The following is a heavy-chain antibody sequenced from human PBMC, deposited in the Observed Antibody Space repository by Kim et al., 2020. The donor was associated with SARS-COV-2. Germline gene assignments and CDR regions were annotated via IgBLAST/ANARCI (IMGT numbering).Heavy chain of an antibody. V-gene: IGHV3-48*01. Sequence: GGSLRLSCAASGFTFSSYSMNWVRQAPGKGLEWVSYISSSGGTIYYADSVKDRFTITRDTAKNSLYLHMNSLRPEDTAVYYCAGRLDYWGRGTLVTVSS. CDR3: AGRLDY. CDR1: GFTFSSYS. CDR2: ISSSGGTI. D-gene: IGHD3-16*01. J-gene: IGHJ4*02.